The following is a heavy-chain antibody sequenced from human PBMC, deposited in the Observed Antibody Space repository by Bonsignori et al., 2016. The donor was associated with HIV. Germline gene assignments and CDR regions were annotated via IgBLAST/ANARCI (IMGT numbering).Heavy chain of an antibody. CDR2: ISGSGGST. CDR3: AKRGYNTPFDY. V-gene: IGHV3-23*01. Sequence: WIRQPPGKGLEWVSAISGSGGSTYYADSVKGRFTISRDNSKNTLYLQMNSLRAEDTAVYYCAKRGYNTPFDYWGQGALVTVSS. D-gene: IGHD5-24*01. J-gene: IGHJ4*02.